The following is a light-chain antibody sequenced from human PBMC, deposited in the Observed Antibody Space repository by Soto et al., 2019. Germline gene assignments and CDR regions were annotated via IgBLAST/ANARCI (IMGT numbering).Light chain of an antibody. Sequence: EVVLTPSPGTLSLYPVERATLSCRARQSLSSNYLAWYQQKPGQAPRLLIYGVSSRATGVPVSFSGSGSGTDFTLTISRLQPEDFAVYYCQQHNNWPRTFGQGTKVDIK. CDR3: QQHNNWPRT. CDR1: QSLSSNY. CDR2: GVS. J-gene: IGKJ1*01. V-gene: IGKV3-20*01.